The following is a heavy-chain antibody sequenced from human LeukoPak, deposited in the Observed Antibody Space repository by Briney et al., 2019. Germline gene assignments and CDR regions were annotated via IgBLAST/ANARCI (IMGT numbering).Heavy chain of an antibody. J-gene: IGHJ4*02. D-gene: IGHD3-16*01. Sequence: GGSLRLSCDASAFTFITYTMNRVRRAPGKGLEGVSPIISSSNTIYYAESVKGRFTISRDNAKNSLYLKMNSLGAEDTAVYDCARDGKRASMITVGGARPYFFDYWGQGILVTVSS. V-gene: IGHV3-48*01. CDR2: IISSSNTI. CDR3: ARDGKRASMITVGGARPYFFDY. CDR1: AFTFITYT.